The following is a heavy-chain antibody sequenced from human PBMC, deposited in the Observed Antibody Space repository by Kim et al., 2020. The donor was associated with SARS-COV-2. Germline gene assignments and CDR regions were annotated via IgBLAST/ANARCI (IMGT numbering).Heavy chain of an antibody. CDR2: IYYSGST. CDR3: AGAALLSPGIAGAGTVCD. J-gene: IGHJ4*02. Sequence: SETLSLTCTVSGGSVSSGSYYWSWIRQPPGKGLEWIGYIYYSGSTNYNPSLKSRVTISVDTYKNQFSLKLSSVTAADTAVYYCAGAALLSPGIAGAGTVCDWGQGTLVTVSS. D-gene: IGHD6-13*01. CDR1: GGSVSSGSYY. V-gene: IGHV4-61*01.